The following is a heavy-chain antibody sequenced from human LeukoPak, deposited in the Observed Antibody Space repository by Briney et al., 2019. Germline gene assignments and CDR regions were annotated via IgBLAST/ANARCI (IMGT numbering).Heavy chain of an antibody. D-gene: IGHD3-16*01. Sequence: GGSLRLSCAASGFTFCSYEMNWVRQAPGKGLEWVAVISYDGSNKYYADSVKGRFTISRDNSKNTLYLQMDSLRAEDSAVYYCARLYGHHEDFDCWGQGTLVTVSS. J-gene: IGHJ4*02. CDR1: GFTFCSYE. V-gene: IGHV3-30*04. CDR2: ISYDGSNK. CDR3: ARLYGHHEDFDC.